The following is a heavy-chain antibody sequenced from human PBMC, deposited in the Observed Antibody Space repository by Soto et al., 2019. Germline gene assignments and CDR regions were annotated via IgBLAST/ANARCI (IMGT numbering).Heavy chain of an antibody. J-gene: IGHJ4*02. CDR1: GGSISSSSYH. V-gene: IGHV4-39*01. Sequence: SETLSLTCTVSGGSISSSSYHWGWIRQPPGKGLEWIGSVFYLGRTYNNPSLRSRVTMSVDTSKNQFSLNLSSLTVLDTAVYYCARQGGSGTDYNGLVYFDSWSQETLVTVSS. CDR2: VFYLGRT. D-gene: IGHD3-10*01. CDR3: ARQGGSGTDYNGLVYFDS.